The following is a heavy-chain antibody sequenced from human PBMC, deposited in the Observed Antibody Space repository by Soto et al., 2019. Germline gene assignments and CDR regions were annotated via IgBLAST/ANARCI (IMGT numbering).Heavy chain of an antibody. CDR1: GYSFTNYG. D-gene: IGHD3-22*01. CDR3: ARHRFNYYDNTVYYYFDY. CDR2: ISGHNGDT. V-gene: IGHV1-18*04. J-gene: IGHJ4*02. Sequence: QVQLVQSGAEVKTPGASVKVSCKASGYSFTNYGSSWVRQAPGQGPEWMGWISGHNGDTNHPQSLQGRVTMTTDTSRNTADMELRSLRADDTAGYYCARHRFNYYDNTVYYYFDYWGQGTLVTVSS.